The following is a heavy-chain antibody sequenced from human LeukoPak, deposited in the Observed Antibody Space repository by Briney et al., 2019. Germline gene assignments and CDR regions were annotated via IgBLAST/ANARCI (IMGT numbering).Heavy chain of an antibody. V-gene: IGHV3-48*03. J-gene: IGHJ4*02. CDR3: AKAGDSSSSPLFLD. Sequence: GGSLRLSCAASGFTFSTYEMNWVRQAPGKGLEWVSFISSSGSTIYYADSVKGRLTISRDNAKSSLYLQMNSLRAEDTAVYYCAKAGDSSSSPLFLDWGQGTLVTVSS. CDR1: GFTFSTYE. CDR2: ISSSGSTI. D-gene: IGHD6-6*01.